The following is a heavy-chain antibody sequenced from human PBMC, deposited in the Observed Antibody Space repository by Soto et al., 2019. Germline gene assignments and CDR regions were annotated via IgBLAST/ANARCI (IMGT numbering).Heavy chain of an antibody. CDR3: AADTGRDSSGYYFDY. V-gene: IGHV1-58*01. J-gene: IGHJ4*02. Sequence: SVKVSCKASGFTFTISAVQCVLQSLLQRLEWIGWIVVGSGNTNYAQKFQERVTITRDMSTSTAYMELSSLRSEDTAVYYCAADTGRDSSGYYFDYWGQGTLVTVSS. D-gene: IGHD3-22*01. CDR2: IVVGSGNT. CDR1: GFTFTISA.